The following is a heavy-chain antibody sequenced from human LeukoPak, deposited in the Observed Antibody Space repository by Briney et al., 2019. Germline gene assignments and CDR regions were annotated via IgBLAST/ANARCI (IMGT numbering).Heavy chain of an antibody. D-gene: IGHD6-19*01. CDR3: ARASDSSGWYPASY. J-gene: IGHJ4*02. Sequence: GRSLRLSCAASGFTFSSYAMHWVRQAPGKGLEWVAVISYDVSNKYYADSVKGRFTISRDNSKNTLYLQMNSLRAEDTAVYYCARASDSSGWYPASYWGQGTLVTVSS. V-gene: IGHV3-30-3*01. CDR1: GFTFSSYA. CDR2: ISYDVSNK.